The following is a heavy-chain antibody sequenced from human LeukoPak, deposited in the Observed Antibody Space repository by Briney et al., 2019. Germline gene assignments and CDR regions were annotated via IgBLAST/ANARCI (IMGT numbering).Heavy chain of an antibody. D-gene: IGHD6-13*01. CDR2: IYSGGST. CDR1: GFTVSSNY. J-gene: IGHJ4*02. CDR3: ARNPYSSSWSFDY. Sequence: PGGSLRLSCAASGFTVSSNYMSWVRQAPGKGLEWVSVIYSGGSTYYADSVKGRFTISRDNSKNTLYLQMNSLRAEDTAVYYCARNPYSSSWSFDYWGQGTLVTVSS. V-gene: IGHV3-66*01.